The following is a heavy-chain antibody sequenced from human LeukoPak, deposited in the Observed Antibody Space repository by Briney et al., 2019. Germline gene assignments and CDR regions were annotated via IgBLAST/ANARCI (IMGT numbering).Heavy chain of an antibody. V-gene: IGHV1-2*02. CDR1: GYTFTGYY. J-gene: IGHJ4*02. CDR2: INPNSGGT. CDR3: ASPLYGNTGPIDY. D-gene: IGHD4-17*01. Sequence: ASVKVSCKASGYTFTGYYMHWVRQAPGQGLEWMGWINPNSGGTNYAQKFQGRVTMTRDTSISTAYMELSRLRSDDTAVYYCASPLYGNTGPIDYWGQGPLVTVSS.